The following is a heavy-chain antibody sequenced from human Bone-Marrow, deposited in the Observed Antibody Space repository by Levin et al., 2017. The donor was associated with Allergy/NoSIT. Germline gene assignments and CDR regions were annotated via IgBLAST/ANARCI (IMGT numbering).Heavy chain of an antibody. D-gene: IGHD4-11*01. CDR2: VSHDGNKE. CDR1: GFNFRTYV. CDR3: ARSHDYSDYGDFDY. V-gene: IGHV3-30*03. J-gene: IGHJ4*02. Sequence: GGSLRLSCAASGFNFRTYVLHWVRQAPGKGLEWVAVVSHDGNKEYYADSVKGRFTVSRDSSRNTLSLLMNSLKADDTAVYYCARSHDYSDYGDFDYWGQGTLVTVSS.